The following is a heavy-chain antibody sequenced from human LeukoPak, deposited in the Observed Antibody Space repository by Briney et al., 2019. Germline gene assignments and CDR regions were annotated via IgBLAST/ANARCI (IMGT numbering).Heavy chain of an antibody. V-gene: IGHV3-7*05. CDR1: GFTFSRYW. Sequence: GGSLRLSCAASGFTFSRYWMSWVRQAPGKGLEWVANIKQDGSEIYYVATVKGRFTVSRDNAKNSLSLQMNSLRADDTAVYYCARHWWDSSGSYHFDYWGQGTLVTVSS. CDR3: ARHWWDSSGSYHFDY. D-gene: IGHD6-19*01. CDR2: IKQDGSEI. J-gene: IGHJ4*02.